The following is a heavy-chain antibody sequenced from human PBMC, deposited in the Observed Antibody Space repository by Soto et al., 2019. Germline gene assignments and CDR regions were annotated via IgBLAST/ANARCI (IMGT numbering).Heavy chain of an antibody. Sequence: SETLSLTCTISGCSISNHYWSWIRQPPGKGLEWIGYIYYNGNTNYSPSLKSRVTMSVDTSKNQFSLKLSSVTAADTAVYYCARSNWYSEYWGQGTLVTVSS. V-gene: IGHV4-59*11. CDR3: ARSNWYSEY. J-gene: IGHJ4*02. CDR1: GCSISNHY. D-gene: IGHD7-27*01. CDR2: IYYNGNT.